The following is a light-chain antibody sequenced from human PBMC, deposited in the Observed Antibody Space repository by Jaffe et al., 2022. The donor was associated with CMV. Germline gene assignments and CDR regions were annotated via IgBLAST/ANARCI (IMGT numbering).Light chain of an antibody. CDR1: QSIATN. Sequence: EIVMTQSPAALSVSPGETATLSCRASQSIATNLAWYQQKPGQAPRLLIYGAFMRATGVPVRFSGSGSGTEFTLVITSLQSEDFAVYYCQQYNNWPPMTFGQGTKVDFK. CDR3: QQYNNWPPMT. J-gene: IGKJ1*01. CDR2: GAF. V-gene: IGKV3-15*01.